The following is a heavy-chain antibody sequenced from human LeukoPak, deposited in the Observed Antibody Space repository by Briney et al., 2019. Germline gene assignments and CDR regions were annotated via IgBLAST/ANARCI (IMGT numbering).Heavy chain of an antibody. CDR3: AKAGIIDRWYFGL. D-gene: IGHD3-10*01. Sequence: QPGGSLRLSCAASDLTFSNYGMHWVRQAPGKGLEWVAFIRYDGSDKYYADSVKGRFNVSRDNSKNTPYLQMNSLRADDTAVYYCAKAGIIDRWYFGLWGRGTLVTVSS. V-gene: IGHV3-30*02. CDR1: DLTFSNYG. J-gene: IGHJ2*01. CDR2: IRYDGSDK.